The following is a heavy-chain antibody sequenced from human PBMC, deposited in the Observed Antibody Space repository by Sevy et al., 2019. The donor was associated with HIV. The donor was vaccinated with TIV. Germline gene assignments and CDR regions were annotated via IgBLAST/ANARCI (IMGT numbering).Heavy chain of an antibody. Sequence: GGSLRLSCAASGFTFSSYWMSWVRQAPGKGLEWVANIKQDGSEKYYVDSVKGRFTISRDNAKNSLYLQMNSLRAEDTAVYYCAGQRPTSIAVAGSAPWRQGTLVTVSS. V-gene: IGHV3-7*01. J-gene: IGHJ4*02. CDR1: GFTFSSYW. CDR3: AGQRPTSIAVAGSAP. D-gene: IGHD6-19*01. CDR2: IKQDGSEK.